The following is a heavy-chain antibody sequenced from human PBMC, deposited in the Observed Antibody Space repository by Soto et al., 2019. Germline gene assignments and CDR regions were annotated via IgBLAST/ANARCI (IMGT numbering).Heavy chain of an antibody. CDR2: IWYDGSNK. D-gene: IGHD3-10*01. J-gene: IGHJ4*02. V-gene: IGHV3-33*01. CDR1: GFTFSSYG. Sequence: PVGSLRLSCAASGFTFSSYGMHWVRQAPGRGLEWVAFIWYDGSNKYYADSVKGRFTISRDNSKNTLYLQMNSLRAEDTALYYCARSIPGVRSGDYWGQGTLGTV. CDR3: ARSIPGVRSGDY.